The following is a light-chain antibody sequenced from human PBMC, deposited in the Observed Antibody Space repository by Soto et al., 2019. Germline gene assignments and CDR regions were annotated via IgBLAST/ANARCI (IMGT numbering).Light chain of an antibody. V-gene: IGLV1-44*01. CDR2: TNN. CDR3: AAWDDSLGAYV. Sequence: QSVLTQPPSASATPGKRVTISCSVSNSNIGTNTVNWYQQLPGTAPRLLIYTNNQRPSGVPQRFSGSKTVTSASLAIGGLQSEDGADHYCAAWDDSLGAYVFGTGTKGTVL. J-gene: IGLJ1*01. CDR1: NSNIGTNT.